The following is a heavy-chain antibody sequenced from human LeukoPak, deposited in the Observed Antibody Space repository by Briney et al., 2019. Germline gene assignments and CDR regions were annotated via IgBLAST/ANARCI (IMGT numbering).Heavy chain of an antibody. D-gene: IGHD3-22*01. Sequence: GGSLRLSCAASGFTFSSYAMSWVRQAPGKGLEWVSAISGSGGSTYYADSVKGRFTISRDNSKNTLYLQMNSLRAEDTVVYYCAKDLRPYDSSAPWDYWGQGTLVTVSS. CDR2: ISGSGGST. CDR1: GFTFSSYA. V-gene: IGHV3-23*01. CDR3: AKDLRPYDSSAPWDY. J-gene: IGHJ4*02.